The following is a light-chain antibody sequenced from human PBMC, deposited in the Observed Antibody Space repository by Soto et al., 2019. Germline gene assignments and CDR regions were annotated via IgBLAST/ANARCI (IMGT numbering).Light chain of an antibody. CDR2: GAS. CDR1: QGINKF. Sequence: IQLTQSPSSLSASVGDRVTITCRASQGINKFLAWYQQKPGKAPQLLIYGASTLQSGVPSRFSGSGSVTDFTLTISSLQPEDFATYYCQQLTNFRFTFGQGTKLDIK. CDR3: QQLTNFRFT. V-gene: IGKV1-9*01. J-gene: IGKJ2*01.